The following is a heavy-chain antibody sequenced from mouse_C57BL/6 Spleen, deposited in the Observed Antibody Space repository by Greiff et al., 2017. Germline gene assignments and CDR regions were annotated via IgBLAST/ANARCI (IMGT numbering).Heavy chain of an antibody. Sequence: EVQRVESGPELVKPGASVKMSCKASGYTFTDYNMHWVKQSHGKSLEWIGYINPNNGGTSYNQKFKGKATLTVNKSSSTAYMELRSLTSEDSAVYYCADGYYWYFDVWGSGTTVTVSS. CDR2: INPNNGGT. D-gene: IGHD2-3*01. V-gene: IGHV1-22*01. J-gene: IGHJ1*01. CDR3: ADGYYWYFDV. CDR1: GYTFTDYN.